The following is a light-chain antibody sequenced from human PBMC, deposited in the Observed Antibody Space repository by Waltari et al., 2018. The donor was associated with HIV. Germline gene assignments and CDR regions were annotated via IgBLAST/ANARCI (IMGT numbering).Light chain of an antibody. V-gene: IGKV3-15*01. CDR1: QSVSSN. CDR3: QQYNKWPPIT. CDR2: GAS. Sequence: EIVMTQSAATLSVSPGERATLSCRASQSVSSNLAWYQQKPGQPPRLLIYGASTRATVIPARFSGSGSGTEFTLTISSLQSEDFAVYYCQQYNKWPPITFGQGTRLEIK. J-gene: IGKJ5*01.